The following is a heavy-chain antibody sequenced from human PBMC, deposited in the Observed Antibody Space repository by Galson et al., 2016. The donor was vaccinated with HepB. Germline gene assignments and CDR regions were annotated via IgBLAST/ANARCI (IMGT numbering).Heavy chain of an antibody. V-gene: IGHV4-59*01. J-gene: IGHJ4*02. CDR3: AGNNWRHHFES. D-gene: IGHD1-20*01. CDR2: MYHSGNS. Sequence: SETLSLTCTVSGGSISSFYWSWVRQTPGKGLEWIAYMYHSGNSDYNPALKNRATMSVNTSKKEFSLKLRSVTAADTAVSYCAGNNWRHHFESWGQGTLVTVSS. CDR1: GGSISSFY.